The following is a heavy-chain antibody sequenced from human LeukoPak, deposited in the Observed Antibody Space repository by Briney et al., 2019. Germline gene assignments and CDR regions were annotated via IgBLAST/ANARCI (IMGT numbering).Heavy chain of an antibody. CDR1: GGSISSSLYY. CDR2: IYYTGST. V-gene: IGHV4-39*07. J-gene: IGHJ3*02. D-gene: IGHD3-16*01. Sequence: SESLSLTCTVSGGSISSSLYYWGWLRQPPGKGLEWFGRIYYTGSTYYNPSLKSPVTISVDTSKKQFSRKLSSVTAADTAVYYCASPLRWGELAFDAFDIWGQGTMVTVSS. CDR3: ASPLRWGELAFDAFDI.